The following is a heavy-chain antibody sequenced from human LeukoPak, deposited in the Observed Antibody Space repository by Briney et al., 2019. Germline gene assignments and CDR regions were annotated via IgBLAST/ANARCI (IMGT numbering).Heavy chain of an antibody. V-gene: IGHV3-53*01. CDR3: VRDYYSEHYLDI. Sequence: PGGSLRLSCEASGFSVGDNYMTWVRQAPGKGLEWVSVLYRGGSTIYADSVRGRFTISRDRDNNTLYLQMNDLRAEDTAVYYCVRDYYSEHYLDIWGQGTLVTVSS. CDR1: GFSVGDNY. CDR2: LYRGGST. D-gene: IGHD2-21*01. J-gene: IGHJ4*02.